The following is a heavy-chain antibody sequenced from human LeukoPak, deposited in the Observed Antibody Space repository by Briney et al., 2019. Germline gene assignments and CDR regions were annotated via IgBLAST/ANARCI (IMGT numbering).Heavy chain of an antibody. CDR1: GGSISSYY. CDR3: ARSQVAGASPYFDY. J-gene: IGHJ4*02. Sequence: SETLSLTCTVSGGSISSYYWSWIRQPPGKGLEWIGYIYYSGSTNYNPSLKSRVTISVDTSKNQFSLKLSSVTAADTAVYYCARSQVAGASPYFDYWGQGTLVTVSS. V-gene: IGHV4-59*01. CDR2: IYYSGST. D-gene: IGHD6-19*01.